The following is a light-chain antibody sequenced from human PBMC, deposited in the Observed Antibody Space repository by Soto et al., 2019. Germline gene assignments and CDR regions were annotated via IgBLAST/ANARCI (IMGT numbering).Light chain of an antibody. J-gene: IGKJ3*01. CDR1: QSISSSY. CDR2: GAS. Sequence: EIVLTQSPGTLSLSPGERATLSCRASQSISSSYLAWYQQKPGQAPRLLIYGASSRATGIPDRFSGSGSVTDFTLTINRLEPEDFAVYYCQQYGSSFTFGPGTKVDIK. CDR3: QQYGSSFT. V-gene: IGKV3-20*01.